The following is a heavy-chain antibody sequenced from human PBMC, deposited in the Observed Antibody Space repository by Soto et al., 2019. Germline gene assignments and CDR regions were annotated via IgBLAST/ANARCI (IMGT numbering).Heavy chain of an antibody. CDR2: ISGSGGSI. CDR3: ARVAQEYSSTPRRFDF. J-gene: IGHJ4*02. CDR1: GFTFGIYA. Sequence: GGSLRLSCAASGFTFGIYAMSWVRQAPGKGLEWVSSISGSGGSIYYAHSVKGRFTISRDKTKNTLDLQMNSLRAEDTAVYHCARVAQEYSSTPRRFDFWGQGTLVTVSS. V-gene: IGHV3-23*01. D-gene: IGHD6-13*01.